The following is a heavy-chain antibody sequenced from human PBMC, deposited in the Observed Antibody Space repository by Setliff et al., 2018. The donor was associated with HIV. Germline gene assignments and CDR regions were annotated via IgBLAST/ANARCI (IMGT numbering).Heavy chain of an antibody. D-gene: IGHD2-15*01. J-gene: IGHJ4*02. Sequence: ASVKVSCKASGYTFTSDYIHWVRQAPGQGLEWMGIINPAGNPTNYAQKFQGRVTMTRDTSTSTVYMELSSLRSEDTAVYYCAREEGWQEYYFDYWGQGTLVTVSS. V-gene: IGHV1-46*01. CDR2: INPAGNPT. CDR1: GYTFTSDY. CDR3: AREEGWQEYYFDY.